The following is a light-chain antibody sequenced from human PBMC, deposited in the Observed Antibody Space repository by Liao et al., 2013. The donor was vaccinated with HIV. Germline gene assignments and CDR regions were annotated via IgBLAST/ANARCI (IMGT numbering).Light chain of an antibody. CDR2: QDS. CDR1: KLGDKY. V-gene: IGLV3-1*01. CDR3: QAHEV. J-gene: IGLJ3*02. Sequence: SYELTQPPSVSVSPGQTASITCSGDKLGDKYAYWYQQKPGQSPVLVIYQDSKRPSGIPERFSGSSSGTTVTLTISGVQAEDEADYYCQAHEVFGGGTKLTVL.